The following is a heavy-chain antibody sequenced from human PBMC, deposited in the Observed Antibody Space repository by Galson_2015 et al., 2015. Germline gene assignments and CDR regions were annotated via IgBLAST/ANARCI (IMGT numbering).Heavy chain of an antibody. Sequence: SLRLSCAASGFTFSTYAMHWVRQAPGKGLERVAVVSDDGRNQYYADSVKGRFTVSRDNSRNTLYLQMSSLRAEDTAVYYCVRIGYCSGTACYYFDYWGQGTLVTFSS. CDR1: GFTFSTYA. V-gene: IGHV3-30*04. CDR2: VSDDGRNQ. CDR3: VRIGYCSGTACYYFDY. D-gene: IGHD2-15*01. J-gene: IGHJ4*02.